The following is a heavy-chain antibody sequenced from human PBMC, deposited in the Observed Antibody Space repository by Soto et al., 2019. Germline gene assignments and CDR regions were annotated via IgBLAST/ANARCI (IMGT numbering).Heavy chain of an antibody. CDR1: GYSFNNYW. V-gene: IGHV5-51*01. J-gene: IGHJ2*01. CDR3: ARHLGVTVAGTRWYFDL. D-gene: IGHD6-19*01. CDR2: IYPADSET. Sequence: GESLKISCEASGYSFNNYWIAWVRQMPGKGLEWMGMIYPADSETRYTPAFQGHVTIPADKSNNTAYLQWSSLKASDTATYYCARHLGVTVAGTRWYFDLWGRGTLVTVSS.